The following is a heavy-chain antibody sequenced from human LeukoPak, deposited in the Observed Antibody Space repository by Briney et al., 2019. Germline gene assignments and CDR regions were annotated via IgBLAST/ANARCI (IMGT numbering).Heavy chain of an antibody. J-gene: IGHJ4*02. CDR2: IHYSGST. CDR3: ARERSSSWSDY. Sequence: SETLSLTCTVSGGSISSSSYHWGWIRPPPGKGLEWIGSIHYSGSTNYNPSLKSRVTISVDTSKNQFSLKLSSVTAADTAVYYCARERSSSWSDYWGQGTLVTVSS. D-gene: IGHD6-13*01. CDR1: GGSISSSSYH. V-gene: IGHV4-39*07.